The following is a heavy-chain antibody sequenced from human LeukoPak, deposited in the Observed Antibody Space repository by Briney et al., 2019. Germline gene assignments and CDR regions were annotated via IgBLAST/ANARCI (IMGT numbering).Heavy chain of an antibody. CDR2: ISYSGST. V-gene: IGHV4-59*01. D-gene: IGHD1-1*01. J-gene: IGHJ5*02. CDR1: GGSISSYY. CDR3: AREGTAGTNLNWFDP. Sequence: KASETLSLTCTVSGGSISSYYWSCIRQPPGKGLEWIGYISYSGSTNFNPSLKSRVTISVDTSKNQFSLKLSSVTAADTAVYYCAREGTAGTNLNWFDPWGQGTLVTVSS.